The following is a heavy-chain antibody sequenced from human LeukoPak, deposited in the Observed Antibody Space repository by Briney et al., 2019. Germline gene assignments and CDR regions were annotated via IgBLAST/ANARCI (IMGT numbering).Heavy chain of an antibody. D-gene: IGHD1-1*01. Sequence: GASVVVSCKASGYILKNYAISCVRQAPGQGLEWMGWISTYNGDTNYAQKFQGRVTITKDTSASTAYMELRSLRSDDTAVYYCARDPSNTSRRYIYFDYWGQGALVTVSS. J-gene: IGHJ4*02. CDR2: ISTYNGDT. CDR3: ARDPSNTSRRYIYFDY. CDR1: GYILKNYA. V-gene: IGHV1-18*01.